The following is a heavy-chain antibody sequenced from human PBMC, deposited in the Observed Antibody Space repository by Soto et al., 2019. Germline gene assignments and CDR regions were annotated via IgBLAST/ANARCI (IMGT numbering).Heavy chain of an antibody. CDR1: GGSISSGGYY. Sequence: SETLSLTCTVSGGSISSGGYYWSWIRQHPGKGLEWIGCIYYSGSTYYNPSLKSRVTISVDTSKNQFSLKLSSVTAADTAVYYCARSGAFTIFGVDSNDNWFDPWGQGTLVTVSS. D-gene: IGHD3-3*01. V-gene: IGHV4-31*03. J-gene: IGHJ5*02. CDR3: ARSGAFTIFGVDSNDNWFDP. CDR2: IYYSGST.